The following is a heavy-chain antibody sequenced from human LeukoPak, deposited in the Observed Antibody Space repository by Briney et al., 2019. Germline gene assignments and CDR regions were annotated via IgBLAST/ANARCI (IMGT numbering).Heavy chain of an antibody. CDR2: IGTAGDT. Sequence: GGSLRLSCAAPGFTFSSYDMHWVRQATGKGLEWVSAIGTAGDTYYADSVKGRFTISRDNSKNTLYLQMNSLRAEDTAVYYCAKSPYYYDSSGYLHWGQGTLVTVSS. V-gene: IGHV3-13*01. CDR1: GFTFSSYD. D-gene: IGHD3-22*01. J-gene: IGHJ4*02. CDR3: AKSPYYYDSSGYLH.